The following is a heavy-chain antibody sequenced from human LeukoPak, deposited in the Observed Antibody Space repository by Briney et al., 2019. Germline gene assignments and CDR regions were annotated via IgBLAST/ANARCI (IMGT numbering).Heavy chain of an antibody. Sequence: PGGSLRLSCAASGFTFSSYAMSWVRQAPGKGLEWVSAIRGSGGSTYYADSVKGRFTISRDNSKNTLYLQMNSLRAGNTAVYYCAKAADVLLWFGEPGGYYFDYWGQGTLVTVSS. CDR3: AKAADVLLWFGEPGGYYFDY. V-gene: IGHV3-23*01. J-gene: IGHJ4*02. CDR2: IRGSGGST. CDR1: GFTFSSYA. D-gene: IGHD3-10*01.